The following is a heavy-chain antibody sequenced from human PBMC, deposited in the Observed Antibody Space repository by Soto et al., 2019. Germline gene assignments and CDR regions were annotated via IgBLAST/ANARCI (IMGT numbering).Heavy chain of an antibody. V-gene: IGHV1-18*01. CDR3: ANAIAAAGRRRFAFDI. Sequence: ASVKVSCKASGYTFTSYGITWVRQAPGQGLEWMGWISTYNGNTNYAQKLQGRVTMTTNTSTSTAYMELSSLRSEDTAVYYCANAIAAAGRRRFAFDIWGQGTMVTVSS. CDR2: ISTYNGNT. CDR1: GYTFTSYG. J-gene: IGHJ3*02. D-gene: IGHD6-13*01.